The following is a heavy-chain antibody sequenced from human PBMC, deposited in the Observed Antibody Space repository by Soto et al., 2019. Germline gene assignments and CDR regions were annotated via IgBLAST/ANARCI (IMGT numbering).Heavy chain of an antibody. J-gene: IGHJ4*02. CDR2: ISYDGSNK. CDR3: ARNREWLLLSDY. Sequence: QVQLVESGGGVVQPGRSLRLSCAASGFTFSSYAMHWVRQAPGKGLEWVAVISYDGSNKYYADSVKGRFTISRDNSKNTLYLQMNSLRAEDTAVYYCARNREWLLLSDYWGQGTLVTVSS. CDR1: GFTFSSYA. D-gene: IGHD3-22*01. V-gene: IGHV3-30-3*01.